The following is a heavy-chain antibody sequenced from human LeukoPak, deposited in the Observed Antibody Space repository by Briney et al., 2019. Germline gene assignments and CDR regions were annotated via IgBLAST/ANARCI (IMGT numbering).Heavy chain of an antibody. D-gene: IGHD5-18*01. CDR3: AKEEQYSYAI. V-gene: IGHV3-30*18. J-gene: IGHJ4*02. CDR1: GFTFSSYG. CDR2: ISYDGSNK. Sequence: PGGSLRLSRAASGFTFSSYGMHWVRQAPGKGLEWVAVISYDGSNKYYADSVKGRFTISRDNSKNTLYLQMNSLRAEDTAVYYCAKEEQYSYAIWGQGTLVTVSS.